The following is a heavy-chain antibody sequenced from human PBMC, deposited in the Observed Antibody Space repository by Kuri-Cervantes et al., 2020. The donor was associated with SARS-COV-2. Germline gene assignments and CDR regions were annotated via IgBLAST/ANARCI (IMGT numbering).Heavy chain of an antibody. D-gene: IGHD3-10*01. Sequence: GGSLRLSCAASGFTVSSNYMSWVRQAPGKGLEWVSVIYSGGSTYYADSVKGRFTISRHNSKNTLYLQMNSLRAEDTAVYYCTKIFGRSVRESFDFWGQGTMVTVSS. CDR1: GFTVSSNY. CDR3: TKIFGRSVRESFDF. CDR2: IYSGGST. J-gene: IGHJ3*01. V-gene: IGHV3-53*01.